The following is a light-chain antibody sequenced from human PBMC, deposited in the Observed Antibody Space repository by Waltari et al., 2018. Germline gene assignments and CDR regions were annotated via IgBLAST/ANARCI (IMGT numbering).Light chain of an antibody. Sequence: EIMMTQSPATLSVSPGERATLSCRASQSVSSNLAWYQQKPGQAPRLLIYGAPTRATDIPARFSGSGSGTEFTLTISSLESEDIAVYYCQQYSTWPLTFGGGTKVGIK. CDR3: QQYSTWPLT. CDR1: QSVSSN. V-gene: IGKV3-15*01. J-gene: IGKJ4*01. CDR2: GAP.